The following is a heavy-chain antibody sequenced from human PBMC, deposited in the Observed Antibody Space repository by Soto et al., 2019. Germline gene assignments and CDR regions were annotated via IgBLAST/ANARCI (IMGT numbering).Heavy chain of an antibody. CDR1: GYTFSNYG. V-gene: IGHV1-18*01. J-gene: IGHJ5*02. CDR3: ARVVPGAEAWFGP. D-gene: IGHD2-2*01. CDR2: ISLYSDGA. Sequence: QVQLVQSGGEVKRPGASAKVSCKTSGYTFSNYGITWVRQAPGQPLEWLGWISLYSDGANYAQKFQGRVSMTKDTSTTTAYMELRSLRSDDTAVYYCARVVPGAEAWFGPWGQGTLVTVSS.